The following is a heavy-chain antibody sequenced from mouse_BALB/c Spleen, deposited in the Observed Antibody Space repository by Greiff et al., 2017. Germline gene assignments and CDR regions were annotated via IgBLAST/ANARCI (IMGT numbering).Heavy chain of an antibody. Sequence: EVQLQQSGTVLARPGASVKMSCKASGYTFTSYWMHWVKQRPGQGLEWIGAIYPGNSDTRYNQKFKGKAKLPAVTSTSTAYMALSSLTNEDSAVYYCTSGVNYYYGSSPFDYWGQGTTLTVSA. D-gene: IGHD1-1*01. V-gene: IGHV1-5*01. J-gene: IGHJ2*01. CDR2: IYPGNSDT. CDR3: TSGVNYYYGSSPFDY. CDR1: GYTFTSYW.